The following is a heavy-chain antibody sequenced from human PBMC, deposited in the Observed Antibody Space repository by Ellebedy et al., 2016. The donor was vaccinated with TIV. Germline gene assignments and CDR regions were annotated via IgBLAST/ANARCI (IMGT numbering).Heavy chain of an antibody. CDR1: GFSFRSYW. CDR2: IYQDGSDQ. V-gene: IGHV3-7*01. CDR3: ARRGSYGDYAVQVNSWFDT. J-gene: IGHJ5*02. Sequence: GGSLKISCAASGFSFRSYWMSWVRQAPGKGLEWVANIYQDGSDQYYVDSVKGRFTISRDNANKSLFLQMNSLRVEDTAVYYCARRGSYGDYAVQVNSWFDTWGQGTLVTVSS. D-gene: IGHD4-17*01.